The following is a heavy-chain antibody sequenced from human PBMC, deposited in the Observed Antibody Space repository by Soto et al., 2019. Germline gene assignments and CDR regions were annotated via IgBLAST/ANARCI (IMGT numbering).Heavy chain of an antibody. Sequence: PGGSLRLSCAASGFTFSSYSMNWVRQAPGKGLEWVSSISSSSSYIYYADSVKGRFTISRDNAKNSLYLQMNSLRAEDTAVYYCARAGSIAAAGSPRFDYWGQGTLVTVSS. D-gene: IGHD6-13*01. J-gene: IGHJ4*02. CDR1: GFTFSSYS. V-gene: IGHV3-21*01. CDR3: ARAGSIAAAGSPRFDY. CDR2: ISSSSSYI.